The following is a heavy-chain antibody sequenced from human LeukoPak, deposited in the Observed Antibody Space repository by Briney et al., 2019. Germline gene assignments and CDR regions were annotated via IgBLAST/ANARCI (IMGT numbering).Heavy chain of an antibody. Sequence: GRSLRLSCAASGFTFSSYGMHWVRQAPGKGLEWVAVISYDGSNKYYADSVKGRFTISRDNSKNTLYLQMNSLRAEDTAVYYCAKDGTRGTTGTTDWFDPWGQGTLVTVSS. D-gene: IGHD1-1*01. CDR1: GFTFSSYG. CDR3: AKDGTRGTTGTTDWFDP. CDR2: ISYDGSNK. J-gene: IGHJ5*02. V-gene: IGHV3-30*18.